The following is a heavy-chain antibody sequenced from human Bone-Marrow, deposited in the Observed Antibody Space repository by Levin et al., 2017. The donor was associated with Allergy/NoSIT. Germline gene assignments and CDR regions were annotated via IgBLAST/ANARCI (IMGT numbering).Heavy chain of an antibody. D-gene: IGHD3-10*01. Sequence: GGSLRLSCAASGFTFSRHWMHWVRQAPGKGLVWVSRVNSDGTTTYYADSVRGRFTISRDNAKNTLYLQMRGLRAEDTGIYYCTRGRSASGTYVPHWGQGTLVTVSP. V-gene: IGHV3-74*01. CDR3: TRGRSASGTYVPH. CDR2: VNSDGTTT. J-gene: IGHJ4*02. CDR1: GFTFSRHW.